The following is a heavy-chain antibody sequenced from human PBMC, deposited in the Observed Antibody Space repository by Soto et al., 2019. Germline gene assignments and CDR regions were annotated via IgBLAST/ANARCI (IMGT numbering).Heavy chain of an antibody. V-gene: IGHV3-30-3*01. CDR3: AREVHDYGDYKPDSSGYDYYYGMDV. D-gene: IGHD4-17*01. Sequence: QVQLVESGGGVVQPGRSLRLSCAASGFTFSSYAMHWVRQAPGKGLEWVAVISYDGSNKYYADSVKGRFTISRDNSKNTLYLQMNSLRAEDTVVYYCAREVHDYGDYKPDSSGYDYYYGMDVWGQGTTVTVSS. CDR1: GFTFSSYA. CDR2: ISYDGSNK. J-gene: IGHJ6*02.